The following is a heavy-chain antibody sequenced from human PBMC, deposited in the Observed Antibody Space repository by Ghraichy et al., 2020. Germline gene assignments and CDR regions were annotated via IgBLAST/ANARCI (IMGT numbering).Heavy chain of an antibody. CDR1: GFTFGDYA. J-gene: IGHJ3*02. Sequence: SLRLSCTVSGFTFGDYAMNLFRQAPGKGLEWVGFIRSKAYGGTTEYAASMKGRFTISRDDSKSSAYLQMNSLKTEDTAVYYCSPGGYYRSGYSYAFDIWGQGTMVTVSS. V-gene: IGHV3-49*03. CDR2: IRSKAYGGTT. D-gene: IGHD3-22*01. CDR3: SPGGYYRSGYSYAFDI.